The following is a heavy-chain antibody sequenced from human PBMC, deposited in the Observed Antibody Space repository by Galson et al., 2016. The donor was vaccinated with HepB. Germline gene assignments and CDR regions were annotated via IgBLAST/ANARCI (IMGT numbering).Heavy chain of an antibody. V-gene: IGHV3-30*04. D-gene: IGHD1-14*01. Sequence: SLRLSCAASGFTFTSYPIHWVRQAPGKGLEWVGVTSFDGSRVYYAESVDGRFTTSRDNSQNTVYLQMHNLKTEDTALYYCASGFCASISCPLGHYWGQGAQVTVSS. J-gene: IGHJ4*02. CDR3: ASGFCASISCPLGHY. CDR2: TSFDGSRV. CDR1: GFTFTSYP.